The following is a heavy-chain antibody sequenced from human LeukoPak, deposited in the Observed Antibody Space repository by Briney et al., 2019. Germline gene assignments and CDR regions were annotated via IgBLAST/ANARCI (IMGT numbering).Heavy chain of an antibody. V-gene: IGHV1-2*02. CDR1: GYTITEYY. J-gene: IGHJ4*02. CDR2: IIPNNGGT. CDR3: ARGVRFYNGYDFDY. D-gene: IGHD5-12*01. Sequence: ASVKVSCKASGYTITEYYMHWVRQAPGQGLEWMGWIIPNNGGTKYAQKFQGRVTMTRDTSICTAYLELSRLGSDDTAVYYCARGVRFYNGYDFDYWGQGTLVTVSS.